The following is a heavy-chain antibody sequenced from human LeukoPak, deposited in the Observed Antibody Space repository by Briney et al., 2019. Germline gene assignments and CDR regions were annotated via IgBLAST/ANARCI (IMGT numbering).Heavy chain of an antibody. Sequence: ASVKVSCKASGYTFTSYGISWVRQAPGQGLEWMGWISAYNGNTNYAQKLQGRVTMTTDTSTSTAYMELRSLRSDDTAVYYCARVITQFSGWYDRNWFDPWGQGTPVTVSS. CDR2: ISAYNGNT. V-gene: IGHV1-18*01. D-gene: IGHD6-19*01. J-gene: IGHJ5*02. CDR3: ARVITQFSGWYDRNWFDP. CDR1: GYTFTSYG.